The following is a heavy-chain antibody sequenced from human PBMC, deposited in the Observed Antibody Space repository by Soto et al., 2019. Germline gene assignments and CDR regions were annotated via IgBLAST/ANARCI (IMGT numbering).Heavy chain of an antibody. D-gene: IGHD3-10*01. V-gene: IGHV4-59*08. J-gene: IGHJ4*02. CDR1: GGSISSYY. Sequence: QVQLQESGPGLVKPSETLSLTCTVSGGSISSYYWSWIRQPPGKGLEWIGYIYYSGGTNYNPSLESRVTISVDTSKNQFSLKLSSVTAADTAVYYCARLWGWFGDYWGQGTLVTVSS. CDR3: ARLWGWFGDY. CDR2: IYYSGGT.